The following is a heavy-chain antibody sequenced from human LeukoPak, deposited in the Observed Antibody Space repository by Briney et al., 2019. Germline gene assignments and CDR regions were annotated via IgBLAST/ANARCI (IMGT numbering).Heavy chain of an antibody. D-gene: IGHD1-1*01. CDR3: ARLTTTDYYYYYYGMDV. J-gene: IGHJ6*02. Sequence: SETLSLTCTVSGDSIISYYWAWIRQPAGKGLEWIGRIYTSGDTNYNPSLKSRVTISVDTSKNQFSLKLSSVTAADTAVYYCARLTTTDYYYYYYGMDVWGQGTTVTVSS. CDR2: IYTSGDT. CDR1: GDSIISYY. V-gene: IGHV4-4*07.